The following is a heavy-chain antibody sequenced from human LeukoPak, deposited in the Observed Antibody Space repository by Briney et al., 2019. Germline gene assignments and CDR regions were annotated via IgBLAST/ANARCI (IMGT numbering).Heavy chain of an antibody. Sequence: SETLSLTCTVSGGSISSSSYYWGWIRQPPGKGLEWIGSIYYSGSTYYNPSLKSRVTISVDTSKNQFSLKLSSVTAADTAVYYCARVGATTTRTYYYYYYYMDVWGKGTTVTVSS. CDR1: GGSISSSSYY. J-gene: IGHJ6*03. D-gene: IGHD5-12*01. CDR3: ARVGATTTRTYYYYYYYMDV. V-gene: IGHV4-39*07. CDR2: IYYSGST.